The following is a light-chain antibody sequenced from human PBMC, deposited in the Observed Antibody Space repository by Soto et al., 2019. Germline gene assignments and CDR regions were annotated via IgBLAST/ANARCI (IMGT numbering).Light chain of an antibody. CDR1: QSINSD. Sequence: EIVMTQSPATLSVSPGERATLSCRASQSINSDLAWYQQKPGQAPRLLIYGASTRATGIPARFSGSGSGTEFTLTINSLRSEDFAVYYRQQYNNWWTFGPGTKVDIK. J-gene: IGKJ1*01. CDR2: GAS. CDR3: QQYNNWWT. V-gene: IGKV3-15*01.